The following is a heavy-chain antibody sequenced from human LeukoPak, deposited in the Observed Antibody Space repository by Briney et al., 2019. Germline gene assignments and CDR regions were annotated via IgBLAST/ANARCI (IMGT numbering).Heavy chain of an antibody. CDR1: GGSISSGSYH. J-gene: IGHJ5*02. Sequence: PSETLSLTCTVSGGSISSGSYHWSWIRQPAGKALEWIGRIYPSGSTNYDPSLKSRVTISVDTSKNQFSLKLSSVTAADTAVYYCARALWFGEKGWFDPWGQGTLVTVSS. CDR2: IYPSGST. V-gene: IGHV4-61*02. D-gene: IGHD3-10*01. CDR3: ARALWFGEKGWFDP.